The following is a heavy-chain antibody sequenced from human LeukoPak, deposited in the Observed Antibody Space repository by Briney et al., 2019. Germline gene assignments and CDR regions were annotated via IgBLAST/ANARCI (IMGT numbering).Heavy chain of an antibody. D-gene: IGHD3-22*01. J-gene: IGHJ4*02. CDR3: ARAYYYDSSGYFPD. CDR2: INWNGGST. Sequence: GGSLRLSCAASGFTFADYGMSWVRQAPGKGLEWVSAINWNGGSTGYAGSVKGRFTISRDNAKNSLYLQMNSLRAEDTALYHCARAYYYDSSGYFPDWGQGTLVTVSS. CDR1: GFTFADYG. V-gene: IGHV3-20*01.